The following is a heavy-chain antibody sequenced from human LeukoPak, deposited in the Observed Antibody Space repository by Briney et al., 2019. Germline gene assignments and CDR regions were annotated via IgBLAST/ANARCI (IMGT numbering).Heavy chain of an antibody. CDR3: ARDRVTVRGSGASYYYGMDV. CDR1: GYTFTGYY. D-gene: IGHD3-10*01. V-gene: IGHV1-2*02. CDR2: INPNSGGT. Sequence: ASVKVSCKASGYTFTGYYMHWVRQAPGQGLEWMGWINPNSGGTNYAQKFQGRVTMTRDTSISTAYMELSRLRSDDTAVYYCARDRVTVRGSGASYYYGMDVWGQGTTVTVSS. J-gene: IGHJ6*02.